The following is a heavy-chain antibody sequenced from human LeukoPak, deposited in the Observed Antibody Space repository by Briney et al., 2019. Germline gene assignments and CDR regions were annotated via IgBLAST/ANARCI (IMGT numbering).Heavy chain of an antibody. J-gene: IGHJ5*02. CDR1: GFTFSSYA. D-gene: IGHD3-3*01. Sequence: PGGSLRLSCATSGFTFSSYAMSWVRQAPGKGLEWVSYISSSGSTIYYADSVKGRFTISRDNAENSLYLQMNSLRAEDTAVYYCARVLRSYDFWSGLHHEWFDPWGQGTLVTVSS. CDR2: ISSSGSTI. CDR3: ARVLRSYDFWSGLHHEWFDP. V-gene: IGHV3-48*04.